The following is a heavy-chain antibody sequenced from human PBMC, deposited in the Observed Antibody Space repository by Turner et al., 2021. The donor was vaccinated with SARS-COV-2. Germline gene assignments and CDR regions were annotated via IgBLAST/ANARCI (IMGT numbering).Heavy chain of an antibody. D-gene: IGHD3-22*01. J-gene: IGHJ4*02. CDR3: AREKGITMIVVANTRGDYFDY. CDR2: INPNSGGT. V-gene: IGHV1-2*02. Sequence: QVQLVQSGAVVKKPGASVKVPCKASGYTFTGYYMHWVRQAPGQGLEWMGWINPNSGGTNYAQKFQGRVTMTRDTSISTAYMELSRLRSDDTAVYYCAREKGITMIVVANTRGDYFDYWGQGTLVTVSS. CDR1: GYTFTGYY.